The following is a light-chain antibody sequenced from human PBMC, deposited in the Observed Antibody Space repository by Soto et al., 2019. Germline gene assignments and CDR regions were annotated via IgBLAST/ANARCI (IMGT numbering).Light chain of an antibody. CDR1: QSISNY. CDR2: AAS. V-gene: IGKV1-39*01. CDR3: QQSYSTLGT. J-gene: IGKJ1*01. Sequence: DIQMTQSPSSLSASVGDRVTITCRASQSISNYLNWYKKKPGKAPKLLIYAASSLQSGDTSRFSGSGSGTYFTLSISSLQPEDFATYYCQQSYSTLGTFGQGTKV.